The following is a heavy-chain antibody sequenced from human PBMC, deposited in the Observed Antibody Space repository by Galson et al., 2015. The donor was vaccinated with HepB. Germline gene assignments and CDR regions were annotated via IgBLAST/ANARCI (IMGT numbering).Heavy chain of an antibody. J-gene: IGHJ4*02. Sequence: SVKVSCKASGYTFTSYAMHWVRQAPGQRLEWMGWINAGNGNTKYSQKFQGRVTITRDTSASTAYMELSSLRSEDTAVYYCARDRVVGASTFDYWGQGTLVTASS. CDR2: INAGNGNT. CDR1: GYTFTSYA. D-gene: IGHD1-26*01. V-gene: IGHV1-3*01. CDR3: ARDRVVGASTFDY.